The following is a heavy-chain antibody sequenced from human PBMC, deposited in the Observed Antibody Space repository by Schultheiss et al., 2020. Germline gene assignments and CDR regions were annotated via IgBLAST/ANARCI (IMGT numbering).Heavy chain of an antibody. V-gene: IGHV4-59*08. CDR2: IYYSGST. J-gene: IGHJ4*02. D-gene: IGHD1-26*01. Sequence: SQTLSLTCTVSGGSISRYYWSWIRQPPGKGLEWIGYIYYSGSTNYNPSLKSRVTISVDTSKNQFSLKLSSVTAADTAVYYCARGGKRRGTYYPSDYWGQGTLVTVSS. CDR3: ARGGKRRGTYYPSDY. CDR1: GGSISRYY.